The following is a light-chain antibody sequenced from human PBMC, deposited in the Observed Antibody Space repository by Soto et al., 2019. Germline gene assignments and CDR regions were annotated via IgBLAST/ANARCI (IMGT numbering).Light chain of an antibody. CDR1: SSDIGTYNL. J-gene: IGLJ3*02. CDR3: CSYAGSTTWV. V-gene: IGLV2-23*02. CDR2: EVT. Sequence: QSALTQPASVSGSPGQSITLSCTGTSSDIGTYNLVSWYQQHPGKAPKLMIYEVTKRPSGVSNRFSASKSDNTASLTISGLQAEDEADYYCCSYAGSTTWVFGGGTKLTVL.